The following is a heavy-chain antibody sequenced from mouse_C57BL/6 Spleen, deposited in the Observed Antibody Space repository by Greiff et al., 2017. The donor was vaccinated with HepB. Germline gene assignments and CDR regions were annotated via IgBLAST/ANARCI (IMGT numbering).Heavy chain of an antibody. V-gene: IGHV3-6*01. CDR2: ISYDGSN. J-gene: IGHJ3*01. CDR1: GYSITSGYY. Sequence: EVKLQESGPGLVKPSQSLSLTCSVTGYSITSGYYWNWIRQFPGNKLEWIGYISYDGSNNYNPSLKNRIPITRDTSKNQFFLKLNSVTTEDTATYYCARDPGTGFAYWGQGTLVTVSA. CDR3: ARDPGTGFAY. D-gene: IGHD4-1*01.